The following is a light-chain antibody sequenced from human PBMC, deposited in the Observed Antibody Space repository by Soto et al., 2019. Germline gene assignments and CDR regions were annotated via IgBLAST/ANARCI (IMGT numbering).Light chain of an antibody. CDR2: EIF. Sequence: ALTQPASVSASPGQSISISCTGTTNDVGAFDYVSWYQQHPGKPPKLIIYEIFNRPSGVSHRFSGSKSGNSASLTISGLQAEDEADYYCSSYTTNNAHVFGGGTKVTVL. CDR1: TNDVGAFDY. CDR3: SSYTTNNAHV. V-gene: IGLV2-14*01. J-gene: IGLJ2*01.